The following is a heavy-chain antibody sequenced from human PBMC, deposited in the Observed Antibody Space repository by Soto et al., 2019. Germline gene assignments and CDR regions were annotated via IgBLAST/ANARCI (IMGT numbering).Heavy chain of an antibody. J-gene: IGHJ4*02. Sequence: QVQLVESGGGVVQPGRSLRLSCAASGFTFSIHDMHWVRQAPGKGLEWVAVISYDGSNKYYADSVKGRFTISRANSKNTLYLQMDGLRGEDTAVYYCASRESGSYSSPTGLWGQGTLVTVSS. D-gene: IGHD1-26*01. CDR1: GFTFSIHD. CDR2: ISYDGSNK. CDR3: ASRESGSYSSPTGL. V-gene: IGHV3-30-3*01.